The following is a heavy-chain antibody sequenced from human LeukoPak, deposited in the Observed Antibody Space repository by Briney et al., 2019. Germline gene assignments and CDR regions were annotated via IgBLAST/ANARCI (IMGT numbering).Heavy chain of an antibody. D-gene: IGHD1-26*01. CDR2: IIPIFGTA. Sequence: SVKVSSKASGGTFSSCAISWVRQAPGQGLEWMGGIIPIFGTANYAQKFQGRVTITADESTSTAYMELSSLRSEDTAVYYCARVILSGSYYPFDYWGQGTLVTVSS. V-gene: IGHV1-69*01. CDR1: GGTFSSCA. J-gene: IGHJ4*02. CDR3: ARVILSGSYYPFDY.